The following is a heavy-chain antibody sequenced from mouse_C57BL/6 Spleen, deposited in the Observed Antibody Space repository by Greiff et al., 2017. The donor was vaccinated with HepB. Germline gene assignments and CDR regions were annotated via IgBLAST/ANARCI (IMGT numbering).Heavy chain of an antibody. Sequence: QVQLKQSGAELARPGASVKLSCKASGYTFTSYGISWVKQRTGQGLEWIGEIYPRSGNTYYNEKFKGKATLTADKSSSTAYMELRSLTSEDSAVYFCATGSKEGYYYAMVYWGQGTSVTVSS. V-gene: IGHV1-81*01. CDR2: IYPRSGNT. CDR1: GYTFTSYG. J-gene: IGHJ4*01. D-gene: IGHD1-1*01. CDR3: ATGSKEGYYYAMVY.